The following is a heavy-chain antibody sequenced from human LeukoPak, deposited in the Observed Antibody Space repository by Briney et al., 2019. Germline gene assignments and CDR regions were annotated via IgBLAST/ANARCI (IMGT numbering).Heavy chain of an antibody. J-gene: IGHJ6*03. CDR1: GFTFSSYD. V-gene: IGHV3-13*01. Sequence: GGSLRLSCAASGFTFSSYDMHWVRHATGKGLEWVSAIGTAGDTYYPGSVKGRFTISRENAKNSLYLQMNSLRAGDTAVYYCARGGLHSSSWYSHYYYYMDVWGKGTTVTISS. CDR2: IGTAGDT. CDR3: ARGGLHSSSWYSHYYYYMDV. D-gene: IGHD6-13*01.